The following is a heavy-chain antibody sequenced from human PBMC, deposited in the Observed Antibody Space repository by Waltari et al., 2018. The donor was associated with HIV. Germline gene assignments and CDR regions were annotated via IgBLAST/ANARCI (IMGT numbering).Heavy chain of an antibody. CDR2: INPKRGGT. CDR3: ARGGASTTPRDYNYYGLDV. D-gene: IGHD2-2*01. CDR1: GYPFPAHY. Sequence: QVELVQSGAEVQTPGASVQVSCKASGYPFPAHYIHWVRQAPGHGLEWMGCINPKRGGTKHAQKFQGRVTMTRDTSMSTVYMEVSRLTSDDTAVYYCARGGASTTPRDYNYYGLDVWGQGTTVTVSS. V-gene: IGHV1-2*02. J-gene: IGHJ6*02.